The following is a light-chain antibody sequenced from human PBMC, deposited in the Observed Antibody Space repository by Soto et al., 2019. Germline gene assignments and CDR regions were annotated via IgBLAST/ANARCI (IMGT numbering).Light chain of an antibody. CDR1: QSISSW. Sequence: QLTQCPSTLSACVGDRVSITFRASQSISSWLAWYQQKPGKAPKLLIYDASSLESGVPSRFSGSGSGTEFTLTISSLQPDDFATYYCQQYNSYSYTFGQGTKVDIK. CDR3: QQYNSYSYT. V-gene: IGKV1-5*01. J-gene: IGKJ2*01. CDR2: DAS.